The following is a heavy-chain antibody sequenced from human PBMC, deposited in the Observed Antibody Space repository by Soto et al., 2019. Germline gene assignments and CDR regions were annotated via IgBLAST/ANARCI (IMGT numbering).Heavy chain of an antibody. V-gene: IGHV1-69*06. Sequence: SVKVSCKASGGTFSNYAISWVRQAPGQGLEWMGGIIPIFGTANYAQKFQGRVTITADKSTSTAYMELSSLRSEDTAVYYCAREDIVVVPAAIRPAYYYYGMDVWGQGTTVTVSS. CDR2: IIPIFGTA. J-gene: IGHJ6*02. CDR3: AREDIVVVPAAIRPAYYYYGMDV. CDR1: GGTFSNYA. D-gene: IGHD2-2*02.